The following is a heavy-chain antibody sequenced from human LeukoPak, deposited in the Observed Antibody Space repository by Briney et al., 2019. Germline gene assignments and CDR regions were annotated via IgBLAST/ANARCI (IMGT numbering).Heavy chain of an antibody. CDR2: IYHSGST. J-gene: IGHJ3*02. V-gene: IGHV4-4*02. CDR3: ARDAYSSGSDTFDI. Sequence: PSETLSLTCAVSGGSISSGIWWSWVRQPPGKGLEWIGEIYHSGSTNYNPSLKSRVAISVDKSKNQFSLNLSSMTAADTAVYFCARDAYSSGSDTFDIWGRGTMVTVSS. CDR1: GGSISSGIW. D-gene: IGHD6-19*01.